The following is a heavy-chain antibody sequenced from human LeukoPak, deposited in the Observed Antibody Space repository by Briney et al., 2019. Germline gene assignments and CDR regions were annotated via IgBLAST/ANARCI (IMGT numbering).Heavy chain of an antibody. CDR1: GFTFSNYA. V-gene: IGHV3-30*18. D-gene: IGHD1-26*01. J-gene: IGHJ4*02. CDR3: VKASSGSYWGGYFDY. CDR2: ISYDGVNE. Sequence: GGSLRLSCVTSGFTFSNYAMHWVRQAPGQGLEWVAVISYDGVNEYYADSLKGRFTISRDSSGNTLYLQMNSLRIDDTAVYYCVKASSGSYWGGYFDYWGQGALVTVSS.